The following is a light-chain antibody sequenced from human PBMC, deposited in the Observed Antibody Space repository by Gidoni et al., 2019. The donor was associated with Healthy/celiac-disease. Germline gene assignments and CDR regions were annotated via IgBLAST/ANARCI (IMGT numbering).Light chain of an antibody. CDR3: QVWDSSSEHWV. Sequence: SYVLTQPPSVSVAPGQTARITCGGNNIGSKSVHWYQQKPGQAPVLVVYDDSERPSGIPERFSGSNSGNTATLTISRVEAGDEADYYCQVWDSSSEHWVFGGGTKLTVL. CDR2: DDS. J-gene: IGLJ3*02. V-gene: IGLV3-21*02. CDR1: NIGSKS.